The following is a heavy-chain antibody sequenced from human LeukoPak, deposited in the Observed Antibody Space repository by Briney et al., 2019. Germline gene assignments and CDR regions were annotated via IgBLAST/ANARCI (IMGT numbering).Heavy chain of an antibody. CDR2: INHSGST. Sequence: SETLSLTCAVYGGSFSGYYWSWIRQPPGKGLEWIGEINHSGSTNYNPSLKSRVTISVDTSKNQFSLKLSSVTAADTAVYYCARGPPLFGRLLLVDYYMDVWGKGTTVTVSS. CDR3: ARGPPLFGRLLLVDYYMDV. CDR1: GGSFSGYY. D-gene: IGHD3-22*01. V-gene: IGHV4-34*01. J-gene: IGHJ6*03.